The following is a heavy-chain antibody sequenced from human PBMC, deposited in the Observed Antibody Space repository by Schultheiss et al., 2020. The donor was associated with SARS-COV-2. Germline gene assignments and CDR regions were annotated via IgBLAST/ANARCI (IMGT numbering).Heavy chain of an antibody. V-gene: IGHV3-30*07. J-gene: IGHJ6*03. CDR1: GFTFSSYA. Sequence: GESLKISCAASGFTFSSYAMHWVRQAPGKGLEWVAVISYDGSNKYYADSVKGRFTISRDNAKNSLYLQMNSLRAEDTAVYYCARGPIVVVPAYYMDVWGKGTTVTVSS. CDR3: ARGPIVVVPAYYMDV. D-gene: IGHD2-2*01. CDR2: ISYDGSNK.